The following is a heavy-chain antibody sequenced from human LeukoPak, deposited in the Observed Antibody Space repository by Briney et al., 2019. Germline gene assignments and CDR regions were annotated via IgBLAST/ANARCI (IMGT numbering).Heavy chain of an antibody. CDR2: INPNSGGT. CDR1: GYTFTGYY. Sequence: ASVTVSCKASGYTFTGYYMHWVRQAPGQGLEWMGWINPNSGGTNYAQKFQGRVTMTRDTSISTAYMELSRLRSDDTAVYYCARDHGRSWNYNYFDYWGQGTLVTVSS. J-gene: IGHJ4*02. D-gene: IGHD1-7*01. V-gene: IGHV1-2*02. CDR3: ARDHGRSWNYNYFDY.